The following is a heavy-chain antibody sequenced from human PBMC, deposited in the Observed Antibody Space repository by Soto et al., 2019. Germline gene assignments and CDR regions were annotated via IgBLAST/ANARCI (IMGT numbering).Heavy chain of an antibody. D-gene: IGHD3-10*01. CDR3: ARATGLIKDDSEY. Sequence: GASVXVSCKACGYTFTIDAMHCWLRAPGQRIEWMGWINAGNDNTKYSQKFQGRVTITRDTSESTAYMELSSLRSEDTAVYYCARATGLIKDDSEYWGQGTLVNVYS. CDR1: GYTFTIDA. J-gene: IGHJ4*02. V-gene: IGHV1-3*01. CDR2: INAGNDNT.